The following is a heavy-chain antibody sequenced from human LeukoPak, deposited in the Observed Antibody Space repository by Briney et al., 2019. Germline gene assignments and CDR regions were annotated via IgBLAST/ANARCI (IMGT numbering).Heavy chain of an antibody. CDR3: ARDSFHEVGVTDY. D-gene: IGHD1-26*01. Sequence: GGSLRLSCAASGFTFSSYWMSWVRQAPGKGLEWVANIKQDGSEKYYVDSVKGRFTISRDNAKNSLYLQMNSLRAEDTAVYYCARDSFHEVGVTDYWGQGTLVTVSS. CDR2: IKQDGSEK. V-gene: IGHV3-7*01. CDR1: GFTFSSYW. J-gene: IGHJ4*02.